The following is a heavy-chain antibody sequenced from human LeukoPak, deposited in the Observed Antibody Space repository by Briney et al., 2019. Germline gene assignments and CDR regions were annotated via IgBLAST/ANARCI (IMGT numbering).Heavy chain of an antibody. D-gene: IGHD3-10*01. CDR2: IIPTFGIA. Sequence: SVKVSCKASGGTFSSYAISWVRQAPGQGLEWMGRIIPTFGIANYAQKFQGRVTITADKSTSTAYMELSSLRSEDTAVYYCARVPANYYGSGSYYNDGWFDPWGQGTLVTVSS. CDR3: ARVPANYYGSGSYYNDGWFDP. CDR1: GGTFSSYA. J-gene: IGHJ5*02. V-gene: IGHV1-69*04.